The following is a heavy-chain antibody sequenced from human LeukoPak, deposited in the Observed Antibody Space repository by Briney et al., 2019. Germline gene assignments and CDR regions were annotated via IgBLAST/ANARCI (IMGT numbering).Heavy chain of an antibody. CDR1: GGSISSYY. J-gene: IGHJ5*02. CDR3: ARGAPYNWFDP. D-gene: IGHD1-26*01. CDR2: IYYSGST. V-gene: IGHV4-59*01. Sequence: SETLSLTCTVSGGSISSYYWSWIRQPPGKRLEWIGYIYYSGSTNYNPSLKSRVTISVGTSKNQFSLKLSSVTAADTAVYYCARGAPYNWFDPWGQGTLVTVSS.